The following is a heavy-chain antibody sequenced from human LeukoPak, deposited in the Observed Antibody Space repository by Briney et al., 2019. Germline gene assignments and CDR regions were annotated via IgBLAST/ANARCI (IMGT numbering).Heavy chain of an antibody. CDR3: AKRHQQQLVQAYYYYYYMDV. CDR2: ISSSSSYI. V-gene: IGHV3-21*01. Sequence: PGGSLRLSCAASGFTFSSYSMNWVRRAPGKGLEWVSSISSSSSYIYYADSVKGRFTISRDNAKNSLYLQMNSLRAEDTAVYYCAKRHQQQLVQAYYYYYYMDVWGKGTTVTVSS. D-gene: IGHD6-13*01. CDR1: GFTFSSYS. J-gene: IGHJ6*03.